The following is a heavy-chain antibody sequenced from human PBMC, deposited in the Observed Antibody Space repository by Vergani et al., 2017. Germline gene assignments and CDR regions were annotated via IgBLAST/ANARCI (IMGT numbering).Heavy chain of an antibody. D-gene: IGHD3-22*01. CDR3: AGXQGTSAYYYGGFDY. CDR2: ISGPGLST. CDR1: GFSFPGFA. Sequence: EVQLLESGGGLVQPGGSLRLSCEASGFSFPGFAMSWVRQAPGRGLAWVSSISGPGLSTYYADSVKGRFSISRDNSKNTLSLQMNSLTAEDTAIYYCAGXQGTSAYYYGGFDYWGQGILVTVSS. V-gene: IGHV3-23*01. J-gene: IGHJ4*02.